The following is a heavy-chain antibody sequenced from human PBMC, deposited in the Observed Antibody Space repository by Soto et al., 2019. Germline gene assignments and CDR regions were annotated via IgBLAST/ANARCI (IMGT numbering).Heavy chain of an antibody. CDR2: IYYSGST. Sequence: SETLSLTCTVSGGSINSGGYYWSCIRQLPGKGLEWIGYIYYSGSTYYNPSLKSRVTISADTSKNQFSLKLNSVTAADTAVYYCARGNRWEKILEYWGQGNLVTVSS. J-gene: IGHJ4*02. CDR3: ARGNRWEKILEY. V-gene: IGHV4-31*03. D-gene: IGHD1-1*01. CDR1: GGSINSGGYY.